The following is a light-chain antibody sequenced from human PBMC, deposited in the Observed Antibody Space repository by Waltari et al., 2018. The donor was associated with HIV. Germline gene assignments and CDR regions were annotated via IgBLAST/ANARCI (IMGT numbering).Light chain of an antibody. J-gene: IGKJ1*01. CDR2: GAS. Sequence: EIGVTQAPGTLSLSPGGRANLSCRASQSGRSNFLAWYQQKRGQAPRLLIYGASTRATGIPDRFSGSGSGTDFTLTISRLEPEDFAVYFCQQYATSPVTFGHGTKVDIK. CDR1: QSGRSNF. V-gene: IGKV3-20*01. CDR3: QQYATSPVT.